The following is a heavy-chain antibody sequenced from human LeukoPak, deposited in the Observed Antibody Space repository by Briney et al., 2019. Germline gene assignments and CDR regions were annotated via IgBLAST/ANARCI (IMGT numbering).Heavy chain of an antibody. V-gene: IGHV7-4-1*02. CDR1: GYTFTSNA. CDR2: INTNTGNP. D-gene: IGHD6-19*01. Sequence: ASVKVSCKASGYTFTSNAMNWVRQAPGQGLEWMGWINTNTGNPTYAQGFTGRFVFSLDTSVSTAYLQISSLRAEDTAVYYCARDLVVSSGWYWDYWGQGTLVTVSS. J-gene: IGHJ4*02. CDR3: ARDLVVSSGWYWDY.